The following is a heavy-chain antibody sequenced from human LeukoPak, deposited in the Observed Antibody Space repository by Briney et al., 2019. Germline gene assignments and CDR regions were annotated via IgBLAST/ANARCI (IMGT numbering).Heavy chain of an antibody. CDR3: AGDRSSSSWYPHYWYFDL. V-gene: IGHV1-69*13. Sequence: ASVKVSCKASGGTFSSYAISWVRQAPGQGLEWMGGIIPIFGTANYAQKFQGRVTITADESTSTAYMELSSLRSEDTAVYYCAGDRSSSSWYPHYWYFDLWGRGTLVTVSS. CDR2: IIPIFGTA. J-gene: IGHJ2*01. D-gene: IGHD6-13*01. CDR1: GGTFSSYA.